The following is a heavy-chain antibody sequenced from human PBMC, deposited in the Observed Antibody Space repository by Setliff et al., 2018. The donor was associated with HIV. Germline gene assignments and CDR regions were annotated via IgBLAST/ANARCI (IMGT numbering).Heavy chain of an antibody. D-gene: IGHD7-27*01. J-gene: IGHJ6*03. CDR3: ARVSPLTHYYYMDM. Sequence: KASETLSLTCGVSGYSISSGYYWGWIRQPPGKGLEWIGSIYHNGITYYNPSLKSRVSMSVDTSKNQFYLHLSSVTAADTAVYYCARVSPLTHYYYMDMWGKGTTVTVSS. CDR1: GYSISSGYY. V-gene: IGHV4-38-2*01. CDR2: IYHNGIT.